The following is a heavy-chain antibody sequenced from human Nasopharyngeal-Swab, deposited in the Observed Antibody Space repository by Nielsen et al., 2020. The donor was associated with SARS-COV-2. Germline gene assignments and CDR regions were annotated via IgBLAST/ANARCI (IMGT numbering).Heavy chain of an antibody. CDR3: ASTGPGVVVAATTFDY. D-gene: IGHD2-15*01. V-gene: IGHV1-69*01. Sequence: WVRQAPGQGLEWMGGIIPIFGTANYAQKFQGRVTITADESTSTAYTELSSLRSEDTAVYYCASTGPGVVVAATTFDYWGQGTLVTVSS. J-gene: IGHJ4*02. CDR2: IIPIFGTA.